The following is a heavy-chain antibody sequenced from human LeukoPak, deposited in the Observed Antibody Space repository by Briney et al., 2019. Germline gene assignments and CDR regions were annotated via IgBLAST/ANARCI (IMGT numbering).Heavy chain of an antibody. CDR2: ISYDGSNK. D-gene: IGHD6-13*01. Sequence: GGSLRLSCAASGFTFSSYGMHWVRQAPGKGLEWVAVISYDGSNKYYADSVKGRFTISRDNSKNTLYLQMNSLRAEDTAVYYCARERIASAGTLGSYFDYWGQGTLVTVSS. J-gene: IGHJ4*02. V-gene: IGHV3-30*19. CDR1: GFTFSSYG. CDR3: ARERIASAGTLGSYFDY.